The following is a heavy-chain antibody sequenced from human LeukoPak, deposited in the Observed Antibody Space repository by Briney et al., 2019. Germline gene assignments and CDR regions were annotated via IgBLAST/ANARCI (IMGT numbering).Heavy chain of an antibody. D-gene: IGHD2-2*01. Sequence: GGSLRLSCAASGFTFSSYGMHWVRQAPGKGLEWVAVIWHDGSNKYYADSVKGRFTISGDNSKNTLYLQMNSLRAEDTAVYYCAREGRYCSSTSCYQDVWGQGTTVTVSS. CDR2: IWHDGSNK. V-gene: IGHV3-33*01. CDR1: GFTFSSYG. J-gene: IGHJ6*02. CDR3: AREGRYCSSTSCYQDV.